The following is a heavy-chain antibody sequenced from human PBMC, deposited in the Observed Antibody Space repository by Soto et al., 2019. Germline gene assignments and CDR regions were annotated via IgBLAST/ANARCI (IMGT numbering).Heavy chain of an antibody. D-gene: IGHD3-16*01. V-gene: IGHV1-18*01. CDR3: ARGGGVPALGDP. CDR1: GYTFTNYG. CDR2: ISVYNGNT. Sequence: ASVKVSCKASGYTFTNYGITWVRRAPGQGFEWMGWISVYNGNTNYAQNLQGRVTMSVDTSKNQVSLKLTSVTAADTAVYYCARGGGVPALGDPWGQGTLVTVSS. J-gene: IGHJ5*02.